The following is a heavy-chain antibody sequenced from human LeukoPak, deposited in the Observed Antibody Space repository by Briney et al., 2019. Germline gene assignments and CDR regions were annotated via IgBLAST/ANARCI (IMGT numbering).Heavy chain of an antibody. CDR2: IYYSGST. CDR3: ARAPPWDNYYMDV. V-gene: IGHV4-59*01. Sequence: MASETLSLTCTVSGGSISSYYWSWIRQPPGKGLEWIGYIYYSGSTNYNPSLKSRVTISVDTSKNQFSLKLSSVTAADTAVYYCARAPPWDNYYMDVWGKGTTVTVS. D-gene: IGHD1-26*01. CDR1: GGSISSYY. J-gene: IGHJ6*03.